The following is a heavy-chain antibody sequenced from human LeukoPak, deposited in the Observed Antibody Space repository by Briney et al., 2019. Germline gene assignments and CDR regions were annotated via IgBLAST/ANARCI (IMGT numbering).Heavy chain of an antibody. CDR3: ARVPLNIVVVPAAP. CDR1: GFTFSSYG. J-gene: IGHJ4*02. CDR2: ISSSSSYI. D-gene: IGHD2-2*01. Sequence: GGSLRLSCAASGFTFSSYGMHWVRQAPGKGLEWVSSISSSSSYIYYADSVKGRFTISRDNAKNSLYLQMNSLRAEDTAVYYCARVPLNIVVVPAAPRGQGTLVTVSS. V-gene: IGHV3-21*01.